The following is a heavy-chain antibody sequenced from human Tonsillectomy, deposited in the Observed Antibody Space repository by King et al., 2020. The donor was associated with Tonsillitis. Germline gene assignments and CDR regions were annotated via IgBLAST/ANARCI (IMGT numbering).Heavy chain of an antibody. CDR3: TIPHYDADAFDI. CDR2: IRSKANNYAT. V-gene: IGHV3-73*02. D-gene: IGHD3-3*01. CDR1: GFTFSGSA. J-gene: IGHJ3*02. Sequence: VQLVESGGGLVQPGGSLKLSCAASGFTFSGSAMHWFRQASGKGLEWVGRIRSKANNYATVYAASVKGRFTISRDDSKKTAYLQMNSLKTEDTAVYYCTIPHYDADAFDIWGQGTMVTVSS.